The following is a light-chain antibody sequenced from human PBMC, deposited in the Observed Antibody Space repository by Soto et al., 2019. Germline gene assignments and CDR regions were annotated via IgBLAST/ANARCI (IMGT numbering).Light chain of an antibody. CDR2: GNS. Sequence: QAVVTQPPSVSGAPGQRVTISCTGSSSNIGAGYDVHWYQQLPGTAPKLLIYGNSNRPSGVPDRFSGSKSGTSASLAITGLQAEDEADYYCQSYDSSGEVFGGGTKLTVL. J-gene: IGLJ2*01. CDR3: QSYDSSGEV. CDR1: SSNIGAGYD. V-gene: IGLV1-40*01.